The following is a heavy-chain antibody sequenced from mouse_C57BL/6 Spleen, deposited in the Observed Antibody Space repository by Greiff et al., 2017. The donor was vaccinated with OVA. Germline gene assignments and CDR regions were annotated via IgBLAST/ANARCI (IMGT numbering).Heavy chain of an antibody. J-gene: IGHJ4*01. V-gene: IGHV5-12*01. D-gene: IGHD2-4*01. CDR3: ARDYDYPSYAMDY. Sequence: EVMLVESGGGLVQPGGSLKLSCAASGFTFSDYYMYLVRPTPEQRLEWVAYISNGGGSTYYPDTVKGRFTSSRDNAKNTLYLQMSRLKSEDTAMYYCARDYDYPSYAMDYWGQGTSVTVSS. CDR1: GFTFSDYY. CDR2: ISNGGGST.